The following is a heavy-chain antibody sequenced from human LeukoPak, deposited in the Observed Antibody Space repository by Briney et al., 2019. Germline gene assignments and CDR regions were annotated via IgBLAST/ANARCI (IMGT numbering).Heavy chain of an antibody. J-gene: IGHJ4*02. CDR1: GYTFTSYG. Sequence: ASVTVSCTASGYTFTSYGMSWVRQAPGQGLEWMGWISAYKGNTNYAQKLQGRVTMTTDTSTSTAYMELRSLRSDDTAVYYCARDYCSGGSCYLFDYWGQGTLVTVSS. CDR3: ARDYCSGGSCYLFDY. CDR2: ISAYKGNT. V-gene: IGHV1-18*01. D-gene: IGHD2-15*01.